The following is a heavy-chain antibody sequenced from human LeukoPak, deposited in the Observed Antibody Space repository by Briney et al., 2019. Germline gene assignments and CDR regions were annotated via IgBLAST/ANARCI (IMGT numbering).Heavy chain of an antibody. CDR2: ISSSSSYI. D-gene: IGHD3-16*01. CDR1: GFTFSSYS. V-gene: IGHV3-21*01. CDR3: ARDRSAIMITFEVDY. J-gene: IGHJ4*02. Sequence: PGGSLRLSCAASGFTFSSYSMNWVRQAPGKGLEWVSSISSSSSYIYYADSVKGRFTISRDNAKNSLYLQMNSLRAEDTAVYYCARDRSAIMITFEVDYWGQGTLVTVSS.